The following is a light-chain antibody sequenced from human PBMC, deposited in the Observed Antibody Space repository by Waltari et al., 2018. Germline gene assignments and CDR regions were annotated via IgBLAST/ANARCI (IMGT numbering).Light chain of an antibody. CDR2: NVS. J-gene: IGLJ2*01. CDR3: SSFTTGSTGL. V-gene: IGLV2-14*03. CDR1: SRDIGAFDL. Sequence: QSALAQPASLSGSPGQSIPISCTGSSRDIGAFDLVPWYQQHPGRAPRLIIRNVSERPSGVPHRFSGSKSGNTASLTISSLRSEDESLYFCSSFTTGSTGLFGGGTKLTVL.